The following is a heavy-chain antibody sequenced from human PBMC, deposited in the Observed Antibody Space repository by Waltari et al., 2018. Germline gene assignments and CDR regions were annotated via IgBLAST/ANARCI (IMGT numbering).Heavy chain of an antibody. V-gene: IGHV1-2*02. CDR2: ISPNSGVT. J-gene: IGHJ4*02. Sequence: QVQLVQSGAEVKKPGASVKVSCQSSGYSFNGYYIHWVRHAPGQGLEWMGWISPNSGVTNYAQKFQARVTMTRDTSISTAYLELSRLTSDDTAIYYCARDPRWAVTKDYFDFWGQGTLVTVSS. D-gene: IGHD4-17*01. CDR3: ARDPRWAVTKDYFDF. CDR1: GYSFNGYY.